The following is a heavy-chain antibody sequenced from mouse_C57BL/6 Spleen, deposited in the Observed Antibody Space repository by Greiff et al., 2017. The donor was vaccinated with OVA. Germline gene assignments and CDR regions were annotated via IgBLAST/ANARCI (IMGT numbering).Heavy chain of an antibody. D-gene: IGHD3-2*02. CDR3: ARGSGYYAMDY. Sequence: QVQLQQSGPELVKPGASVKISCKASGYAFSSSWMNWVKQRTGKGLEWIGRIYPGDGDTNYNGKFKGKATLTADKSSSTAYMQLSSLTSEDSAVYFCARGSGYYAMDYWGQGTSVTVSS. CDR2: IYPGDGDT. V-gene: IGHV1-82*01. CDR1: GYAFSSSW. J-gene: IGHJ4*01.